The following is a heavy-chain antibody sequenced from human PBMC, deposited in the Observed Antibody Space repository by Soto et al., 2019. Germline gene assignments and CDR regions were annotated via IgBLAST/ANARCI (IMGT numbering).Heavy chain of an antibody. CDR2: IYYSGST. CDR3: ARWGVFNDILTGSYYYGMDV. J-gene: IGHJ6*02. CDR1: GGSISSYY. Sequence: TSETLSLTCTVSGGSISSYYWSWIRQPPGKGLEWIGYIYYSGSTNYNPSLKSRVTISVDTSKNQFPLKLSSVTAADTAVYYCARWGVFNDILTGSYYYGMDVWGQGTTVTVSS. V-gene: IGHV4-59*01. D-gene: IGHD3-9*01.